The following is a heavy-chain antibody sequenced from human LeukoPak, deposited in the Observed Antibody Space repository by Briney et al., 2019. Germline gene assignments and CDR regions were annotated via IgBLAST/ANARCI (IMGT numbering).Heavy chain of an antibody. J-gene: IGHJ3*01. Sequence: GGSLRLSCAASGFTFSNYAMNWVRQAPGKGLEWVSDISGSGSITYYADSVKGRFTVSRDNSKNTLYLQMNSLRAEDTAVYYCARVLVGSKGDVWGQGTMVTVSS. CDR1: GFTFSNYA. CDR2: ISGSGSIT. D-gene: IGHD1-26*01. CDR3: ARVLVGSKGDV. V-gene: IGHV3-23*01.